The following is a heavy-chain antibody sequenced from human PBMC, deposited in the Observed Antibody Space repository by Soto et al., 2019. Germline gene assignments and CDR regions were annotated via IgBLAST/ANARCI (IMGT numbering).Heavy chain of an antibody. CDR3: ARSQRGIGRTYCRGGSCHSDYYYYGMDV. V-gene: IGHV4-34*01. D-gene: IGHD2-15*01. CDR2: INHSGNA. CDR1: SGSFSGHD. Sequence: SETLSLTCAVYSGSFSGHDWSCIRQPPGKGLEWIGEINHSGNANYNPSLKSRVSISVDTSKIQFSLKLSSVTAADTALYYCARSQRGIGRTYCRGGSCHSDYYYYGMDVWGQGTTVTVSS. J-gene: IGHJ6*02.